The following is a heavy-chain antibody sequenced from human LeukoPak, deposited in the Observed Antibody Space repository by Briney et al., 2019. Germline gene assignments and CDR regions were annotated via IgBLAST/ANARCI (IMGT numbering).Heavy chain of an antibody. V-gene: IGHV4-34*01. CDR3: AREIRGDSWFDP. CDR1: GGSFSGYY. J-gene: IGHJ5*02. D-gene: IGHD3-16*01. CDR2: INHSGST. Sequence: PSETLSLTCAVYGGSFSGYYWSWIRQPPGKGLEWIGEINHSGSTNYNPSLKSRVTISVDTSKNQFSLKLSPVTAADTAVYYCAREIRGDSWFDPWGQGTLVTVSS.